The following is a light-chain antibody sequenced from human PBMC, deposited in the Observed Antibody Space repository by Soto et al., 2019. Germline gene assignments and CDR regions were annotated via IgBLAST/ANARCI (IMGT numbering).Light chain of an antibody. CDR1: SSDVGSYNL. CDR2: EVS. V-gene: IGLV2-23*02. Sequence: QSALTQPASVSGSPGQSITVSCTGTSSDVGSYNLVSWYQRHPGKAPKLMIYEVSKRPSGVSDRFSGSKSGNTASLTISGLQPEDEADYYCCSYAGGDNVIFVGGTKLTVL. J-gene: IGLJ2*01. CDR3: CSYAGGDNVI.